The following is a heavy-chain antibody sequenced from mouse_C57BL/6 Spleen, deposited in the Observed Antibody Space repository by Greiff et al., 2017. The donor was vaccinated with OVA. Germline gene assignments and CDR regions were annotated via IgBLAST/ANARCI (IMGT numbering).Heavy chain of an antibody. V-gene: IGHV10-1*01. CDR3: VRPRAYDYEGFAY. J-gene: IGHJ3*01. CDR2: IRSKSNNYAT. D-gene: IGHD2-4*01. CDR1: GFSFNTYA. Sequence: GGGLVQPKGSLKLSCAASGFSFNTYAMNWVRQAPGKGLEWVARIRSKSNNYATYYADSVKDRFTISRDDSESMLYLQMNNLKTEDTAMYYCVRPRAYDYEGFAYWGQGTLVTVSA.